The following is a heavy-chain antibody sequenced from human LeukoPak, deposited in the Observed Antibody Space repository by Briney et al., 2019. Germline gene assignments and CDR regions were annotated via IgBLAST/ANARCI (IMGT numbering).Heavy chain of an antibody. J-gene: IGHJ4*02. V-gene: IGHV3-15*01. D-gene: IGHD4-23*01. CDR1: GFTFSNAW. Sequence: SGGSLRLSCAASGFTFSNAWMSWVRQAPGKGLEWVGRIKSKTDGGTTDYAAPVKGRFTISRDDSKNTLYLQMNSLKTEDTAVYYCTTLEHPDYGGNSYYWGQETLVTVSS. CDR2: IKSKTDGGTT. CDR3: TTLEHPDYGGNSYY.